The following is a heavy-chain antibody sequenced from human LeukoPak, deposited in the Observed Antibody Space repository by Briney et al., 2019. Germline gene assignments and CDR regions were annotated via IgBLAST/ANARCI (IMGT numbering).Heavy chain of an antibody. CDR3: AKGAYGSGSYKYNWFDP. V-gene: IGHV3-23*01. Sequence: GGSLRLSCAASGFTFSSYVTSWVRQAPGKGLEWVSSISNSGGSTYYADSVKGRFTISRDNSKNTLYLQMNSLRAEDTAVYYCAKGAYGSGSYKYNWFDPWGQGTLVTVSS. CDR2: ISNSGGST. J-gene: IGHJ5*02. D-gene: IGHD3-10*01. CDR1: GFTFSSYV.